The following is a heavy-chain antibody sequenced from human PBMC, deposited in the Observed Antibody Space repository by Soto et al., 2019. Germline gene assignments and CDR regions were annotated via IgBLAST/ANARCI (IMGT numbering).Heavy chain of an antibody. D-gene: IGHD2-21*02. Sequence: GGSLRLSCAASGFTFSSYAMSWVRQAPGKGLEWVSAISGSGGSTYYADSVKGRFTISRDNSKNTLYLQMNSLRAEDTAVYYCAKESPLAERIVVVTAIDYWGQGTLVTVSS. V-gene: IGHV3-23*01. CDR1: GFTFSSYA. J-gene: IGHJ4*02. CDR2: ISGSGGST. CDR3: AKESPLAERIVVVTAIDY.